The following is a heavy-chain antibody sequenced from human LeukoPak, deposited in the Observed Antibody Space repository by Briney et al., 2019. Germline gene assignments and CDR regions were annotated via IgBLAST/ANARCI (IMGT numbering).Heavy chain of an antibody. Sequence: GGSLRLSCTASGFIFSSYWMHWARQPPGRGLVWVSRINYDGTTTSHADSVKGRFTISRDNSKNTLYLQMNSLRAEDTAVYYCAKLSRTAVVASTIFDYWGQGTLVTVSS. J-gene: IGHJ4*02. D-gene: IGHD2-15*01. V-gene: IGHV3-74*01. CDR3: AKLSRTAVVASTIFDY. CDR2: INYDGTTT. CDR1: GFIFSSYW.